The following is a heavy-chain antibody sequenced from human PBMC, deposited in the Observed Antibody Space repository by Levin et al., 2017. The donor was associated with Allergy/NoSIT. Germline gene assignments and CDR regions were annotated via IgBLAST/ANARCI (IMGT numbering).Heavy chain of an antibody. CDR2: IKSETDGGTT. Sequence: PSETLSLTCAASGFTFINAWMSWVRQAPGKGLEWVGRIKSETDGGTTDYAAPVKGRFTISRDDSKNTLYLQMNSLKTEDTAVYYCTTAASRYYDSSGYLDAFDIWGQGTMVTVSS. V-gene: IGHV3-15*01. CDR3: TTAASRYYDSSGYLDAFDI. D-gene: IGHD3-22*01. CDR1: GFTFINAW. J-gene: IGHJ3*02.